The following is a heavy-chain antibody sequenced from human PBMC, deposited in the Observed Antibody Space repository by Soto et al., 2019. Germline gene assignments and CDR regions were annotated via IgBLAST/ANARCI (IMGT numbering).Heavy chain of an antibody. CDR3: ARESPGSFDY. CDR1: GYTFTGYY. CDR2: INPYNGVT. D-gene: IGHD3-10*01. J-gene: IGHJ4*02. Sequence: ASVKVSCKASGYTFTGYYIHWVRQAPGQGLQWMGWINPYNGVTLYSQKFQGRVTMTRDTSISSAYMDLSNLRSDDTAEYYCARESPGSFDYWGPGTLVTVSS. V-gene: IGHV1-2*02.